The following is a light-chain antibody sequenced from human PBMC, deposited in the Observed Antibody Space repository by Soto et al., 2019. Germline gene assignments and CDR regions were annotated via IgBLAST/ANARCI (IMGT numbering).Light chain of an antibody. V-gene: IGLV6-57*04. J-gene: IGLJ2*01. CDR2: EDD. Sequence: NFMLTQPHSVSESPGKTVTISCTRSSGNIGSYYVQWYQQRPGSAPTTLIYEDDQRPSGVPDRFSGSIDRSSNSASLTISGLKTEDEADYYCQSYDSSTPVVFGGGTKLTVL. CDR1: SGNIGSYY. CDR3: QSYDSSTPVV.